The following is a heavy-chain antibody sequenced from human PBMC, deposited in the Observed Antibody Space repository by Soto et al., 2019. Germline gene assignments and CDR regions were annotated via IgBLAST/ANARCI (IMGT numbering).Heavy chain of an antibody. CDR2: INPNSGGT. CDR3: ARSAVPIVVVPAARSWFDP. D-gene: IGHD2-2*01. J-gene: IGHJ5*02. Sequence: GASVKVSCKASGYTFTGYYMHCVRQAPGQGLEWMGWINPNSGGTNYAQKFQGWVTMTRDTSISTAYMELSRLRSDDTAVYYCARSAVPIVVVPAARSWFDPWGQGTLVTVSS. V-gene: IGHV1-2*04. CDR1: GYTFTGYY.